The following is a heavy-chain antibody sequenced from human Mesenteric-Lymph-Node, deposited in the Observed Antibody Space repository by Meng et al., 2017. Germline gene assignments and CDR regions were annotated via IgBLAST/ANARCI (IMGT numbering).Heavy chain of an antibody. D-gene: IGHD3-22*01. V-gene: IGHV4-4*02. CDR1: GGSISSSNW. CDR3: ASSDYYRSDY. CDR2: MYHSGTT. Sequence: QVQLQEPGPGLVKPSGTLSLTCAVPGGSISSSNWWSWVRQPPGKGLEWIGEMYHSGTTNYNPSLKSRVTISLDKSKNQLSLKLNSVTAADTAVYYCASSDYYRSDYWGQGTLVTVSS. J-gene: IGHJ4*02.